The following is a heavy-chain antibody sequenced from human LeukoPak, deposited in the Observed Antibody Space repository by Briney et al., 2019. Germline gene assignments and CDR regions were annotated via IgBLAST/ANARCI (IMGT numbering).Heavy chain of an antibody. D-gene: IGHD4-17*01. CDR2: ISYDGSNK. CDR1: GFTFSSYG. J-gene: IGHJ4*02. CDR3: AKDGGYGDYAVGY. Sequence: GRSLRLSCAASGFTFSSYGMHWVRQAPGKGLEWVAVISYDGSNKYHADSVKGRFTISRDNSKNTLYLQMNSLRAEDTAVYYCAKDGGYGDYAVGYWGQGTLVTVSS. V-gene: IGHV3-30*18.